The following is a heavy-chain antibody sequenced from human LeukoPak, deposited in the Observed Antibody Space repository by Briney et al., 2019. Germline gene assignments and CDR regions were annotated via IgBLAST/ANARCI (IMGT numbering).Heavy chain of an antibody. D-gene: IGHD1-26*01. CDR2: IKEDGSAK. Sequence: PGGSLGLSCAASGFTFSTYSMSWVRQAPGKGLEWVANIKEDGSAKYYVDSVKGRFTISRDNAGNSLYLQMNSLRAEDTAVYYCARGGSYSRYWGPGTLVTVSS. CDR1: GFTFSTYS. V-gene: IGHV3-7*01. J-gene: IGHJ4*02. CDR3: ARGGSYSRY.